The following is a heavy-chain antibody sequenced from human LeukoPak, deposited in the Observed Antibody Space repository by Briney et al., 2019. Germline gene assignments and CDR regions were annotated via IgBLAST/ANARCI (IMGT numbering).Heavy chain of an antibody. D-gene: IGHD1-26*01. CDR1: GFTFSSYD. V-gene: IGHV3-21*01. Sequence: GGSLRLSCAASGFTFSSYDMTWVRQAPGRGLEWVSSIRPSGENTYYGDSVKGRFTISRDNAKNSLYLQMNSLRAEDTAVYYCARDSSGSYHYYYYYYYMDVWGKGTTVTVSS. CDR2: IRPSGENT. CDR3: ARDSSGSYHYYYYYYYMDV. J-gene: IGHJ6*03.